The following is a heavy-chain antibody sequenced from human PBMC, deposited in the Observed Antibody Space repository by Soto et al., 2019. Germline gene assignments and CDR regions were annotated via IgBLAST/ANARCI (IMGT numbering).Heavy chain of an antibody. CDR3: ASRYASYYYGSGSPV. CDR2: INHSGST. J-gene: IGHJ6*02. V-gene: IGHV4-34*01. Sequence: QVQLQQWGAGLLKPSETLSLTCAVYGGSFSGYYWSWIRQPPGKGLEWIGEINHSGSTNYNPSLKSRVTISVDTSKTQFSLQLRSVTAADTAVYYCASRYASYYYGSGSPVWGQGTTVTVSS. CDR1: GGSFSGYY. D-gene: IGHD3-10*01.